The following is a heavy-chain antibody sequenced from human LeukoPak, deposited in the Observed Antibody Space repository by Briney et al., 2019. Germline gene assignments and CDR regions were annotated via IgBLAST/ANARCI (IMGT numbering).Heavy chain of an antibody. V-gene: IGHV3-15*01. D-gene: IGHD2-2*01. CDR1: GFTFSNAW. J-gene: IGHJ4*02. CDR2: IKSKTDGGTT. CDR3: TTDCDQYYFDY. Sequence: GGSLRLSCAASGFTFSNAWMSWVRQAPGKGLEWVGRIKSKTDGGTTDYAAPVKGRFTISRDDSKNTLYLQMNSLKTEDTDVYYCTTDCDQYYFDYWGQGTLVTVSS.